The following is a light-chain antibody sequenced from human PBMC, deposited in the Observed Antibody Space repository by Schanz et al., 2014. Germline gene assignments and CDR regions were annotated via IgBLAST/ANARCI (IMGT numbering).Light chain of an antibody. CDR3: CSYAGSSTSWV. Sequence: QSVLTQPASVSGSPGQSITISCTGTTSDVGGYNYVSWYQQHPGKAPKLMIYDVSSRPSGVPDRFSGSKSGNTASLTISGLQADDEADYYCCSYAGSSTSWVFGGGTKLTVL. CDR2: DVS. V-gene: IGLV2-14*01. CDR1: TSDVGGYNY. J-gene: IGLJ3*02.